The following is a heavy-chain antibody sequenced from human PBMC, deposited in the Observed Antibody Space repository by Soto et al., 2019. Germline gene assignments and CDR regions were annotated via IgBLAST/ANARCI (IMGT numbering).Heavy chain of an antibody. D-gene: IGHD4-17*01. CDR1: GFTFSSYA. V-gene: IGHV3-23*01. J-gene: IGHJ1*01. Sequence: GGSLRLSWAASGFTFSSYAMSWVRQAPGKGLEWVSAISGSGGSTYYADSVKGRLTISRDNSKNKRYVQMNSLRAEDTAVYKDSKHWTYGSYFHPWGQDTLVTVSS. CDR3: SKHWTYGSYFHP. CDR2: ISGSGGST.